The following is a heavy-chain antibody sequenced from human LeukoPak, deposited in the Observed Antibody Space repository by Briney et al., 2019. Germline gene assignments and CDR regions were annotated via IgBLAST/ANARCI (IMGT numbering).Heavy chain of an antibody. CDR1: GGSIRSYY. J-gene: IGHJ4*02. V-gene: IGHV4-59*12. CDR3: ARESWVGSPRFDY. Sequence: SETLSLTCTVSGGSIRSYYWSWIRQPPGKGLEWIGYIYYSGSTKYNPSLKSRVTISVDTSKNQFSLKLSSVTAADTAVYYCARESWVGSPRFDYWGQGTLVTVSS. D-gene: IGHD1-26*01. CDR2: IYYSGST.